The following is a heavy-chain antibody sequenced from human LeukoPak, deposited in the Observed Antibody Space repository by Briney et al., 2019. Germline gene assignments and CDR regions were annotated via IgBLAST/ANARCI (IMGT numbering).Heavy chain of an antibody. CDR3: ARGIAAAGTRGRGYYFDY. D-gene: IGHD6-13*01. Sequence: QPGGSLRLSCAASGFTVSSNYMSWVRQAPGKGLEWVSVIYSGGSTYYADSVKGRFTISRDNSENTLYLQMNSLRAEDTAVYYCARGIAAAGTRGRGYYFDYWGQGTLVTVSS. J-gene: IGHJ4*02. CDR1: GFTVSSNY. CDR2: IYSGGST. V-gene: IGHV3-66*01.